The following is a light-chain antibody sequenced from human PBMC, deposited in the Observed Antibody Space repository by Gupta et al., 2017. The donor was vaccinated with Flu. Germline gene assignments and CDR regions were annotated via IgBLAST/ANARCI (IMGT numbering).Light chain of an antibody. CDR3: AAWDDSLSGLNWV. CDR1: SSNIGSNY. J-gene: IGLJ3*02. Sequence: QSVLTQPPSASGTPGQRVTISCSGSSSNIGSNYVYWYQQLPGTAPKLLIYRNNQRPSGVPDRFSGSKSGTSASLPISGLRSEDEADYYCAAWDDSLSGLNWVFGGGTKLTVL. V-gene: IGLV1-47*01. CDR2: RNN.